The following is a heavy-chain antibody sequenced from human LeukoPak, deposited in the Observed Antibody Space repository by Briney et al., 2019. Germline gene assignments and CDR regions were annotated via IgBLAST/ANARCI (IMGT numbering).Heavy chain of an antibody. Sequence: GRSLRLSCAASGFTFSSYGMHWVRQAPGKGLEWVAFISYTGGNEYYADPVKGRFTISRDNSKNTLYLQMNSLRSEDTAVYFCAREGGDLGAFDVWGQGTVVTVSS. CDR3: AREGGDLGAFDV. V-gene: IGHV3-30*03. CDR1: GFTFSSYG. J-gene: IGHJ3*01. D-gene: IGHD3-10*01. CDR2: ISYTGGNE.